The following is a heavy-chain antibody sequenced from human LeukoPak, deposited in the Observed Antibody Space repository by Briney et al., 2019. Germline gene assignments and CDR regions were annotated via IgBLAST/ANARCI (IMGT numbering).Heavy chain of an antibody. V-gene: IGHV3-23*01. Sequence: GGSLRLSCAASGVTFSSYAMSWVRQAPGKGLEWVSAISVSVGGTYYADSVKGRFTTSKDNSKNTLYLQMNSLRAEDTAVYYCEKQQLSGKNYYYYGMDVWGQGTTVTVSS. CDR1: GVTFSSYA. CDR2: ISVSVGGT. CDR3: EKQQLSGKNYYYYGMDV. D-gene: IGHD6-13*01. J-gene: IGHJ6*02.